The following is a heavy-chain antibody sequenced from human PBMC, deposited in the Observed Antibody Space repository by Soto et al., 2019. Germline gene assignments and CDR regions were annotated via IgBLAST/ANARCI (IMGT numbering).Heavy chain of an antibody. J-gene: IGHJ4*02. Sequence: LCRAASGFTFSGYTMHWVRQAPGTGLEWVAVISYDGSNKYYADSVKGRLTIHRDNSKNTLYLQMNSLRTEDTAVYYCARVLGGMATVPFDYWGQGA. V-gene: IGHV3-30-3*01. CDR2: ISYDGSNK. CDR1: GFTFSGYT. CDR3: ARVLGGMATVPFDY. D-gene: IGHD4-4*01.